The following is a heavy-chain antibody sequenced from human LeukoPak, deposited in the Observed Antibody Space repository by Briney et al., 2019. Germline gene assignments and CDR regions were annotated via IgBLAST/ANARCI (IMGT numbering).Heavy chain of an antibody. V-gene: IGHV3-9*01. CDR1: GFTFDDYA. CDR3: AKGPVVVTVVGYFDY. D-gene: IGHD2-21*02. J-gene: IGHJ4*02. Sequence: GGSLRLSCAASGFTFDDYAMHWVRQAPGKGLEGVSGISWNSGSIGYADSVKGRFTISRDNAKNSLYLQMNSLRAEDTALYYCAKGPVVVTVVGYFDYWGQGTLVTVSS. CDR2: ISWNSGSI.